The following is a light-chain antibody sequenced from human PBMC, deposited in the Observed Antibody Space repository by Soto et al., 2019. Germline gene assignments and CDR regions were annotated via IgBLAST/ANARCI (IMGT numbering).Light chain of an antibody. V-gene: IGKV3-15*01. CDR1: QSINNN. J-gene: IGKJ5*01. CDR2: GAS. CDR3: QQYNNWPPIT. Sequence: EIVLTQSPASLSVSPGERATLSCRASQSINNNLAWYQQKPGQAPRLLVYGASTRATGIPARFSGSGSGTEFTLTISSLQSEDFAVYYCQQYNNWPPITFGQGTRLEIK.